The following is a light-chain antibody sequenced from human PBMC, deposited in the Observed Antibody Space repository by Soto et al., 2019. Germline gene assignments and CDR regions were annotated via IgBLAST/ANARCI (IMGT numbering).Light chain of an antibody. J-gene: IGKJ5*01. V-gene: IGKV1-33*01. CDR2: DTS. Sequence: IRMTQSPSSLSSSVGDRVTITCQARQDIKHYLNWYQQKPGKAPNLLIYDTSVLETGVPSRFSGSGSGTDFTFTISSLQPEDIATYYCQQYDNLPITFGQGTRLEIK. CDR3: QQYDNLPIT. CDR1: QDIKHY.